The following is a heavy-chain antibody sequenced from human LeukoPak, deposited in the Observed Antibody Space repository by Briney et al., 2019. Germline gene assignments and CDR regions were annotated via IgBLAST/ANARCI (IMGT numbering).Heavy chain of an antibody. CDR1: GFTFSNAW. Sequence: GGSLRLSCAASGFTFSNAWMSWVRQAPGKGLERVGRIKSKTDGGTTDYAAPVKGRFTISRDDSKNTLYLQMNSLKTEDTAVYYCTTDGIVVVVAATIDYWGQGTLVTVSS. V-gene: IGHV3-15*01. J-gene: IGHJ4*02. D-gene: IGHD2-15*01. CDR3: TTDGIVVVVAATIDY. CDR2: IKSKTDGGTT.